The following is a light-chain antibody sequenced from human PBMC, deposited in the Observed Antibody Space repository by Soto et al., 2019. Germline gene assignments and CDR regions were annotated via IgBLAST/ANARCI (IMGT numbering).Light chain of an antibody. V-gene: IGLV1-44*01. Sequence: QSVLTQPPSASRTPGQRVTISCSGSSSNIGSNTVNWYQQLPGTAPKLLIYSNNQRPSGVPDRFSGSKSGTSASLAISGLQSEDEADYYCAAWDDSLNGRVFGTGTKLTVL. J-gene: IGLJ1*01. CDR3: AAWDDSLNGRV. CDR1: SSNIGSNT. CDR2: SNN.